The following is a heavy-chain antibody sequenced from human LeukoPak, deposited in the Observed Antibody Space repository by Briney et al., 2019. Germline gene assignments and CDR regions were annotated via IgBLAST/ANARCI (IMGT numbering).Heavy chain of an antibody. CDR1: GFTVSSNY. V-gene: IGHV3-53*01. Sequence: GGSLRLSCAASGFTVSSNYMSWVRQAPGKGLEWVSVIYSGGSTYYADSVKGRFTISRDNSRNTLYLQMNSLRAEDTAVYYCAKGGGIQLWPFDYWGQGTLVTVSS. J-gene: IGHJ4*02. CDR2: IYSGGST. D-gene: IGHD5-18*01. CDR3: AKGGGIQLWPFDY.